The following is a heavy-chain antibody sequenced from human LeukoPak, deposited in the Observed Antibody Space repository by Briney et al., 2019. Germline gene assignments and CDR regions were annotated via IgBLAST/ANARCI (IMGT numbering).Heavy chain of an antibody. Sequence: SGTLSLTCTVSGGSISSYYWSWIRQPAGKGLEWIGRIYTSGSTNYNPSLKSRVTMSVDTSKNQFSLKLSSVTAADTAVYYCAREAIGVLWFGELSPLYYFDYWGQGTLVTVSS. V-gene: IGHV4-4*07. D-gene: IGHD3-10*01. CDR1: GGSISSYY. CDR2: IYTSGST. CDR3: AREAIGVLWFGELSPLYYFDY. J-gene: IGHJ4*02.